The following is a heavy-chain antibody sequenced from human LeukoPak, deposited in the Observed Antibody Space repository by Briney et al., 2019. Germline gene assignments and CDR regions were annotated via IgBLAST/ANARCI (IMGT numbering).Heavy chain of an antibody. J-gene: IGHJ4*02. CDR3: ARDRYSSMWSVFEY. D-gene: IGHD6-13*01. Sequence: PGGSLRLSCAASGFTFSSFGMHWVRQSPGKGLEWVAVIWYDGSTKVYADSVKGRFTISRDNSRNTLYLQVNSLRAEDTAVYYCARDRYSSMWSVFEYWGQGALVTVSS. V-gene: IGHV3-33*01. CDR1: GFTFSSFG. CDR2: IWYDGSTK.